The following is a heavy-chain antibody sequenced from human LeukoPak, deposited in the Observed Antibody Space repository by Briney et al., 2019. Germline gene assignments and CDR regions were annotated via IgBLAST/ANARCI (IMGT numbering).Heavy chain of an antibody. Sequence: PGGSLRPSCAAAGSSVSSYDMHWVSQAPGKGLEWVAVISYDGSNRDYVDSVKGRFTISRDNSKNTLYLQLNSLRPEDTAVYYCAKGGQGHGPSRGTVYSMDVWGQGTTVTVSS. CDR1: GSSVSSYD. CDR3: AKGGQGHGPSRGTVYSMDV. D-gene: IGHD4-17*01. CDR2: ISYDGSNR. J-gene: IGHJ6*02. V-gene: IGHV3-30*18.